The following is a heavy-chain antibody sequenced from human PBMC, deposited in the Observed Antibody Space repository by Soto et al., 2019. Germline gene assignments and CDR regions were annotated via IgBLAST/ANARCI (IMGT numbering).Heavy chain of an antibody. V-gene: IGHV4-39*01. CDR1: GGSISSSSYY. J-gene: IGHJ6*03. CDR2: IYYSGST. D-gene: IGHD3-10*01. CDR3: AGPHRSLNYYGSGSYYYYMDV. Sequence: QLQLQESGPGLVKPSETLSLTCTVSGGSISSSSYYWGWIRQPPGKGLEWIGSIYYSGSTYYNPSLKSRVTISVDTSKNQFSLKLSSVTAADTAVYYCAGPHRSLNYYGSGSYYYYMDVWGKGTTVTVSS.